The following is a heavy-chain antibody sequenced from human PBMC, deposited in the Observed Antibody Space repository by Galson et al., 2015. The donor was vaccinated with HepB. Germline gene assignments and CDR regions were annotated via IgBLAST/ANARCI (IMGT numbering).Heavy chain of an antibody. D-gene: IGHD3-16*01. CDR3: APMGGGYYYYGMDV. J-gene: IGHJ6*02. Sequence: SLRLSCAASGFAFSSYEMNWVRQAPGKGLEWVSYISGSGSTIYYADSVKGRFTISRDNAKNSLYLQMNSLRAEDTAVYYCAPMGGGYYYYGMDVWGQGTTVTVSS. V-gene: IGHV3-48*03. CDR1: GFAFSSYE. CDR2: ISGSGSTI.